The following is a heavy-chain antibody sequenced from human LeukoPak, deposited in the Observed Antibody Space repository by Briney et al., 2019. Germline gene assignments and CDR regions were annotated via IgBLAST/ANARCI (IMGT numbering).Heavy chain of an antibody. CDR2: MKYDGSEK. D-gene: IGHD6-13*01. CDR1: GFTFSRYW. J-gene: IGHJ4*02. V-gene: IGHV3-7*01. Sequence: GGSLRLSCAASGFTFSRYWMSWVRQAPGKGLEWVANMKYDGSEKDYVDSVKGRFTISRDNAKNSLYLQMNSLRAEGTAVYYCARDIAAAGLFFDYWGQGTLVTVSS. CDR3: ARDIAAAGLFFDY.